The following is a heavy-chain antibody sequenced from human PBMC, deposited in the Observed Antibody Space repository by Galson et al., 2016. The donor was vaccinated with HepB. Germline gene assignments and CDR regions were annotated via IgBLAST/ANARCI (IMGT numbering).Heavy chain of an antibody. J-gene: IGHJ4*02. V-gene: IGHV5-51*01. CDR1: GYSFTNYW. Sequence: QSGADVKKHGESLKISCKGSGYSFTNYWIGWVRQMPGKGLEWMGSIYPGDSDTRYSPSVQGQVTVSADKSISTAYLQWSSLKASDTAMYYCARCGGEMAIPDYWGQGTLVTVSS. CDR2: IYPGDSDT. CDR3: ARCGGEMAIPDY. D-gene: IGHD5-24*01.